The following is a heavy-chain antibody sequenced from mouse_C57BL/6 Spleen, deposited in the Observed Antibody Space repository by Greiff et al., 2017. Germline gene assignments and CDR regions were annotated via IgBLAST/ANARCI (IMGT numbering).Heavy chain of an antibody. D-gene: IGHD2-1*01. CDR3: AGEKMPDGNYAWFAY. CDR1: GYTFTDHT. CDR2: IYPRDGST. V-gene: IGHV1-78*01. Sequence: QVQLQQSDAELVKPGASVKISCKVSGYTFTDHTIHWMKQRPEQGLEWIGYIYPRDGSTKYNEKFKGKATLTADKSSSTADMQLNSLTSEDSAVYFCAGEKMPDGNYAWFAYWGQGTLVTVSA. J-gene: IGHJ3*01.